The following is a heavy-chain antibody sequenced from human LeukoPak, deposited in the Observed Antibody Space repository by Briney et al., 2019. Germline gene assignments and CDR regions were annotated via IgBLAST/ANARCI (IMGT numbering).Heavy chain of an antibody. CDR1: GGSFSGHY. J-gene: IGHJ4*02. CDR2: INNSGST. V-gene: IGHV4-34*01. CDR3: ARRPAGTIDY. D-gene: IGHD6-19*01. Sequence: SETLSLTCAVYGGSFSGHYWCWIRQPPGKGLEWIGEINNSGSTNYNPSLKSRVTISVDTSKNQFSLKVNSVTAADTAVYYCARRPAGTIDYWGQGTLVTVSS.